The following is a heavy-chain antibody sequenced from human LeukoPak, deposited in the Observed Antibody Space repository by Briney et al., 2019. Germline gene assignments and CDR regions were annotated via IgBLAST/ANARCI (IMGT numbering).Heavy chain of an antibody. CDR2: ISGSGGST. D-gene: IGHD3-10*01. CDR1: GFTFSSYA. V-gene: IGHV3-23*01. CDR3: AKDRVWFGELNWFDP. Sequence: GGSLRLSCTASGFTFSSYAMSWVRQAPGKGLEWVSAISGSGGSTYYADSVKGRFTISRDNSKNTLYLQMNSLRAEDTAVYYCAKDRVWFGELNWFDPWGQGTLVTVSS. J-gene: IGHJ5*02.